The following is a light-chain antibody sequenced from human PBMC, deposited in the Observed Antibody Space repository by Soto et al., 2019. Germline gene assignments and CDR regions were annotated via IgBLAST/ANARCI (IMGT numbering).Light chain of an antibody. CDR2: GAS. J-gene: IGKJ2*01. Sequence: EIVLTQSPATLSLSPGERATLSCRASQSVSSSYSAWHQHPPDQAHRLLIYGASSTATGIPHRFSGSGSGKAVPITISRLEPEDYAVHYCQQYGSSPMYTFGQGTKLEIK. CDR3: QQYGSSPMYT. V-gene: IGKV3-20*01. CDR1: QSVSSSY.